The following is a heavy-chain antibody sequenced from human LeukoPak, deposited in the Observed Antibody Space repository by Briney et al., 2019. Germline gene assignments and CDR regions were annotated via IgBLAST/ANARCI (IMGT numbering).Heavy chain of an antibody. D-gene: IGHD6-19*01. J-gene: IGHJ6*02. Sequence: GGSLRLSCAASGFTFSSYAMHWVRQAPGKGLEWVAVISYDGSNKYYADSEKGRFTISRDNSKNTLYLQMNSLRAEDTAVYYCAREIGSGWSNGGMDVWGQGTTVTVSS. CDR1: GFTFSSYA. CDR3: AREIGSGWSNGGMDV. CDR2: ISYDGSNK. V-gene: IGHV3-30-3*01.